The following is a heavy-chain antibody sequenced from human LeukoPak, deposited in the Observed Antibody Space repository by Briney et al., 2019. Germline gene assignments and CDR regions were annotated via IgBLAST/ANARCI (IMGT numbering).Heavy chain of an antibody. CDR3: ARQYCSSTSRYYNWFDP. D-gene: IGHD2-2*01. V-gene: IGHV5-51*01. Sequence: GESLKISCKGSGYSFTSYWIGWVRQMPGKGLEWMGIIYPGDSDTRYSPSFQGQVTISADKSISTAYLQWSSLKASDTAMYYCARQYCSSTSRYYNWFDPWGQGTLVTVSS. J-gene: IGHJ5*02. CDR2: IYPGDSDT. CDR1: GYSFTSYW.